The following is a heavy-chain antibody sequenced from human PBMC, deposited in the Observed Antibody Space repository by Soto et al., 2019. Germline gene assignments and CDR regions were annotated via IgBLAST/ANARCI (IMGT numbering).Heavy chain of an antibody. J-gene: IGHJ6*02. CDR1: GFTFSSYD. V-gene: IGHV3-13*01. CDR3: ARGGGLFDIDV. Sequence: EVQVVESGGGLVQPGGSLRLSCVASGFTFSSYDMHWVRQATGKGLERVSALSHTGGAYYSGSVKGRFIVSRENAKNSRYLQMNSVSAGDTAVDYCARGGGLFDIDVWGQGTTVTVSS. D-gene: IGHD1-26*01. CDR2: LSHTGGA.